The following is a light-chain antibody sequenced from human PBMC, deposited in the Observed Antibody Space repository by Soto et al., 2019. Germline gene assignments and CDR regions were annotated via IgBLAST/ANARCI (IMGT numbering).Light chain of an antibody. CDR1: QSVGSN. Sequence: EIVMTQSPATLSVSPGERATLSCRASQSVGSNLAWYQQKPDQAPRLLIYGASTRATGIPARFSGSGSGTEFTLTISSLQSEDFAVYYCQQYNNWPPWTFGQGTKVDI. V-gene: IGKV3-15*01. CDR3: QQYNNWPPWT. J-gene: IGKJ1*01. CDR2: GAS.